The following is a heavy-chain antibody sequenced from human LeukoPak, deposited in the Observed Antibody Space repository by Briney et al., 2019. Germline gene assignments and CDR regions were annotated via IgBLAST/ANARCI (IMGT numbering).Heavy chain of an antibody. D-gene: IGHD3-10*01. CDR3: ARVVVRGVIISRGGNWFDP. J-gene: IGHJ5*02. V-gene: IGHV4-59*01. Sequence: SETLSLTCTVSGGSISSYYWSWIRQPPGKGLEWIGYIYYSGSTNYNPSLKSRVTISVDTSKNQFSLKLSSVTAADTAVYYCARVVVRGVIISRGGNWFDPWGQGTLVTVSS. CDR1: GGSISSYY. CDR2: IYYSGST.